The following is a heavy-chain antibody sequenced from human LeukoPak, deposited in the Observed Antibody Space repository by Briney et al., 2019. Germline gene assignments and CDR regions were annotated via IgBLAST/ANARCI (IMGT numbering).Heavy chain of an antibody. D-gene: IGHD3-10*01. CDR2: IYSRGST. CDR3: AREGPGRFGAPGPNVYSIDY. Sequence: SQTLSLTCTVSGGSISSYYWSWIRQPPGKRLEWIGCIYSRGSTNYNPSLKSRVTISVAKSKNQFSLKLTSVTAADTAVYYCAREGPGRFGAPGPNVYSIDYWGQGTLVTVSS. V-gene: IGHV4-59*01. CDR1: GGSISSYY. J-gene: IGHJ4*02.